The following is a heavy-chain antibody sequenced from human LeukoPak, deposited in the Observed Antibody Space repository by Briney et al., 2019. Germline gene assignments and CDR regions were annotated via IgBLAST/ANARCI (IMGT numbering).Heavy chain of an antibody. CDR2: IRYDGSNK. Sequence: HPGGSLRLSCAASGFTFSSYGMHWVRQAPGKGLEWVAFIRYDGSNKYYADSVKGRFTISRDNSKNTLYLQMNSLRAEDTAVYYCAKDMVRGVSYYYMDVWGKGTTVTISS. CDR3: AKDMVRGVSYYYMDV. CDR1: GFTFSSYG. V-gene: IGHV3-30*02. D-gene: IGHD3-10*01. J-gene: IGHJ6*03.